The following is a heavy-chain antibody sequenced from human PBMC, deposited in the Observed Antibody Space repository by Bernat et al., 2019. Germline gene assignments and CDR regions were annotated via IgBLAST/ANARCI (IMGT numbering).Heavy chain of an antibody. Sequence: EVQLLESGGGLVQPGGSLRLSCAASGFTFSSDAMTWVRQAPGKGLEWVSGISGSGGSTYYADSVKGRFTIYRDNSKNTLYLQMTSLRAEDTAVYYCAKDVVVVPAAMGYFQHWGQGTLVTVSS. D-gene: IGHD2-2*01. CDR2: ISGSGGST. J-gene: IGHJ1*01. CDR1: GFTFSSDA. V-gene: IGHV3-23*01. CDR3: AKDVVVVPAAMGYFQH.